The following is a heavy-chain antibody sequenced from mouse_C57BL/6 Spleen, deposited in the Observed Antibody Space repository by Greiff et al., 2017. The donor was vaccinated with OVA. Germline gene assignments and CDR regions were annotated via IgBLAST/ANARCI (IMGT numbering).Heavy chain of an antibody. V-gene: IGHV1-84*01. D-gene: IGHD1-1*01. Sequence: QVHVKQSGPELVKPGASVKISCKASGYTFTDYYINWVKQRPGQGLEWIGWIYPGSGNTKYNEKFKGKATLTVDTSSSTAYMQLSSLTSEDSAVDFCARDYYGSSPAWFAYWGQGTLVTVSA. J-gene: IGHJ3*01. CDR1: GYTFTDYY. CDR3: ARDYYGSSPAWFAY. CDR2: IYPGSGNT.